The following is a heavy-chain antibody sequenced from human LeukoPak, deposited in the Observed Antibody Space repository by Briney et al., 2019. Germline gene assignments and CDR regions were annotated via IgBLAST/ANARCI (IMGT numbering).Heavy chain of an antibody. Sequence: GGSLRLSCAASGFTFSSYAVSWVRQAPGKGLEWVSSISGSGGSTYSADSVKGRFTISRDNSKNTLYLQMNNLRAEDTALYYCAKDRSCTNDICHGDFDYWGQGTLVTVSS. CDR1: GFTFSSYA. CDR3: AKDRSCTNDICHGDFDY. J-gene: IGHJ4*02. V-gene: IGHV3-23*01. CDR2: ISGSGGST. D-gene: IGHD2-8*01.